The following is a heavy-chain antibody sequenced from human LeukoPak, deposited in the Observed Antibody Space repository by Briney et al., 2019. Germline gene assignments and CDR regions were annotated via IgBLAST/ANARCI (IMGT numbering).Heavy chain of an antibody. CDR1: GYTFTGYY. D-gene: IGHD3-22*01. CDR3: ARDTLYDSSGYYYPHFDY. J-gene: IGHJ4*02. CDR2: INPNSGGI. V-gene: IGHV1-2*06. Sequence: ASVKVSCKASGYTFTGYYMHWVRQAPGQGLEWMGRINPNSGGINYAQKFQGRVTMTRDTSISTAYMELSRLRSDDTAVYYCARDTLYDSSGYYYPHFDYWGQGTLVTVSS.